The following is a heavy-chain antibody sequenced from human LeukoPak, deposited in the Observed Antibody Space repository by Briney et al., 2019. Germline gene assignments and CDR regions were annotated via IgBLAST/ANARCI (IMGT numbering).Heavy chain of an antibody. Sequence: GALRLSCAASGFTFSSYWMHWVRQAPGKGLEWIGQIYYTGRTYYNPSLERRVTISLDTSRIQFSLIMTSVTAADTAMYYCARLGDYYDSSGPTPFDYWGQGTLVTVSS. CDR1: GFTFSSYW. CDR2: IYYTGRT. V-gene: IGHV4-59*01. J-gene: IGHJ4*02. D-gene: IGHD3-22*01. CDR3: ARLGDYYDSSGPTPFDY.